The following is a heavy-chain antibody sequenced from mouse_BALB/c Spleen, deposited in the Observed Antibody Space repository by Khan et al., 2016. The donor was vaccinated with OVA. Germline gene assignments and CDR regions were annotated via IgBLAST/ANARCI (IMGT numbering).Heavy chain of an antibody. Sequence: EVKLEESGAELVRPGALVKLSCKASGFNIKDYYIHWVKQRPEQGLEWIGGIDPENGNTIYDPKFQGKAGITADTSSTTAYLQLSSLTSEATAVYYCTRDGYSPWFAYWGKGTLVTVSA. D-gene: IGHD2-3*01. J-gene: IGHJ3*01. CDR1: GFNIKDYY. CDR3: TRDGYSPWFAY. V-gene: IGHV14-1*02. CDR2: IDPENGNT.